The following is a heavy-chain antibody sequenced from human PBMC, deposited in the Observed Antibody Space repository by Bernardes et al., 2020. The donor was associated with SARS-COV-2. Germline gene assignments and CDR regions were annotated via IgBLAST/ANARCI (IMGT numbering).Heavy chain of an antibody. V-gene: IGHV3-7*01. CDR1: GFTFSSYC. D-gene: IGHD3-10*01. CDR2: INQDESEK. CDR3: ARDIVYGSGSLDY. J-gene: IGHJ4*02. Sequence: GGSLRLSCAASGFTFSSYCMTWVRQAPGRGLEWVANINQDESEKYYMDSVKGRFTISRDNARNSLYLQMNSLRADDTAVYYCARDIVYGSGSLDYWGQGTLVTVSS.